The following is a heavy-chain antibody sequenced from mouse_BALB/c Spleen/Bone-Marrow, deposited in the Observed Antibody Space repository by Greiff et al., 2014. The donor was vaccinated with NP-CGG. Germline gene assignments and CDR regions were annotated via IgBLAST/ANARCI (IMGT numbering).Heavy chain of an antibody. Sequence: VQLKQSGAELVKPGASVKLSCTASGFNIKDTYMHWVKQRPEQGLEWIGRIDPANGNTKYDPKFQGKATITADTSSNTAYLQLSSLTSEDTAVYYCALYYDYDVGYWGQGTTLTVS. J-gene: IGHJ2*01. D-gene: IGHD2-4*01. V-gene: IGHV14-3*02. CDR3: ALYYDYDVGY. CDR1: GFNIKDTY. CDR2: IDPANGNT.